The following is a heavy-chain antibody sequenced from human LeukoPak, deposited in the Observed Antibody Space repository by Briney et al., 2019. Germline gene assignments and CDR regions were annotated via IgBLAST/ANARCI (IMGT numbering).Heavy chain of an antibody. CDR3: ARDPGLPGLFDP. J-gene: IGHJ5*02. CDR1: GGTFSSYA. Sequence: SVKVSCKASGGTFSSYAISWVRQAPGQGLEWMGGIIPIFGTANYAQKFQGRVTITTDESTSTAYMELSSLRSEDTAVYYCARDPGLPGLFDPWGQGTLVTVSS. D-gene: IGHD2-21*02. V-gene: IGHV1-69*05. CDR2: IIPIFGTA.